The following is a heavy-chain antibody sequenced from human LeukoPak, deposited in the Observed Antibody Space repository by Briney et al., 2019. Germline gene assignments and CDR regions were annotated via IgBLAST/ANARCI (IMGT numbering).Heavy chain of an antibody. D-gene: IGHD3-3*01. V-gene: IGHV4-39*07. CDR1: GGSISSNNYY. Sequence: SETLSLTCTVSGGSISSNNYYWGWIRQPPGKGLEWIGSIYYSGSTYYNPSLKSRVTISVDTSKNQFSLKLSSVTAADTAVYYCARLPRGGSGYFVPYYYYYYMDVWGKGTTVTISS. CDR2: IYYSGST. CDR3: ARLPRGGSGYFVPYYYYYYMDV. J-gene: IGHJ6*03.